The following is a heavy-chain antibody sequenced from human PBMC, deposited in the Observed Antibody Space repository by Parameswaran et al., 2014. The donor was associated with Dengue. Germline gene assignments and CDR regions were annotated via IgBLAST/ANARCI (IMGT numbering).Heavy chain of an antibody. D-gene: IGHD2-2*01. Sequence: RWIRQPPGKGLEWIGEVYHSGSTNYNPSLKSRVTISVDKSKNQFSLKLTSVTAADSAVYYCAIRSSTSYSWFDPWGQGTLVTVSS. CDR2: VYHSGST. CDR3: AIRSSTSYSWFDP. V-gene: IGHV4-4*02. J-gene: IGHJ5*02.